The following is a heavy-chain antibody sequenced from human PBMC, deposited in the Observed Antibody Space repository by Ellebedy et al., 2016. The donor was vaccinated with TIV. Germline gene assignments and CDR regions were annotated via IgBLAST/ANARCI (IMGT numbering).Heavy chain of an antibody. V-gene: IGHV3-30-3*01. D-gene: IGHD5-18*01. J-gene: IGHJ3*02. CDR1: GFTFSSYA. CDR2: ISYDGSNK. CDR3: ARGGGDSYGYDFDI. Sequence: GEPLKISCAASGFTFSSYAMHWVRQAPGKGLEWVAVISYDGSNKYYADSVKGRFTISRDNSKNTLYLQMNSLRAEDTAVYYCARGGGDSYGYDFDIWGQGTMVTVSS.